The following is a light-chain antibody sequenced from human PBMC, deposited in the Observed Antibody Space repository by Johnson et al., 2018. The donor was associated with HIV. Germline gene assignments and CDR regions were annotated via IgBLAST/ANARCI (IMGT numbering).Light chain of an antibody. CDR2: ENN. J-gene: IGLJ1*01. V-gene: IGLV1-51*02. CDR1: SSNIGNNY. CDR3: GTWDSSLRVGF. Sequence: QSVLTQPPSVSAAPGQRVTISCSGSSSNIGNNYVSWYQQLPGTAPKLLIYENNKRPSGIPDRFSGSKSGTSATLGITGLQTGDEADYYCGTWDSSLRVGFFGTGTKVTGL.